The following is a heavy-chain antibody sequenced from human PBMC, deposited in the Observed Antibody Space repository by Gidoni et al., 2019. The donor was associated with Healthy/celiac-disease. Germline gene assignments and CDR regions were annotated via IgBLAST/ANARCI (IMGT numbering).Heavy chain of an antibody. CDR1: GGSFSGYY. CDR2: INHSGST. Sequence: QVQLQQWGAGLLKPSETLSLTCAVYGGSFSGYYWSWIRQPPGKGLEWIGEINHSGSTNYNPSLKSRVTISVDTSKNQFSLKLSSVTAADTAVYYCARGGRGYWYFDLWGRGTLVTVSS. J-gene: IGHJ2*01. CDR3: ARGGRGYWYFDL. V-gene: IGHV4-34*01. D-gene: IGHD3-10*01.